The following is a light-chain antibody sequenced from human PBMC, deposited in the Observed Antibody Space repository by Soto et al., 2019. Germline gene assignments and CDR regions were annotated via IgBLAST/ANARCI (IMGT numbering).Light chain of an antibody. V-gene: IGKV3-20*01. CDR1: QSVSSSY. Sequence: ENVLTQSPGTLSLSPGERATLSCRASQSVSSSYLAWYQQKPGQAPRLLIYGASSRATGIPHRFRGSGSGPDFTLTISRLEPEDFAVYYCQQYGSSPRTFGQRTKVDIK. CDR2: GAS. CDR3: QQYGSSPRT. J-gene: IGKJ1*01.